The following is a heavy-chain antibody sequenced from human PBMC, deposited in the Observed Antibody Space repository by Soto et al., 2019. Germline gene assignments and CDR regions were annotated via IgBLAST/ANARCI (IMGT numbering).Heavy chain of an antibody. CDR2: ISYDGSNK. D-gene: IGHD3-22*01. Sequence: QVQLVESGGGVVQPGRSLRLSCAASGFTFSIYGMHWVRQAPGKGLEWVAVISYDGSNKYYADSVKGRFTISRDNSKNTLYLQMNSLSAEDTAGYYCAKAYFLHSSGSDYWGQGTLVTVSS. V-gene: IGHV3-30*18. J-gene: IGHJ4*02. CDR3: AKAYFLHSSGSDY. CDR1: GFTFSIYG.